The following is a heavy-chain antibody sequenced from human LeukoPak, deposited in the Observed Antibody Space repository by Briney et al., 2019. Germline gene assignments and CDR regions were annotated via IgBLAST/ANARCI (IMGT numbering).Heavy chain of an antibody. CDR2: IYPGDSDT. CDR3: ARLFNTCSGGSCYSRYFDY. J-gene: IGHJ4*02. V-gene: IGHV5-51*01. D-gene: IGHD2-15*01. CDR1: GHSFTSYW. Sequence: GESLKISCKSSGHSFTSYWIGWVRQMPGKGLEWMGIIYPGDSDTRYSPSFQGQVTISADKSISTAYLQWSSLKASDTAMYYCARLFNTCSGGSCYSRYFDYWGQGTLVTVSS.